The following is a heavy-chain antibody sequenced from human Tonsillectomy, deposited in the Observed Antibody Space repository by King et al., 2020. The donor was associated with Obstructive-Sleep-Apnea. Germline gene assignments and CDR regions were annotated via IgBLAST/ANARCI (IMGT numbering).Heavy chain of an antibody. V-gene: IGHV1-2*02. CDR2: INPDSGDT. CDR3: ARGDDIPY. Sequence: VQLVQSGAEVRKPGASVKVSCKASGYTFTGYYLYWVRQAPGQRLEWMGYINPDSGDTNYSQKFQGRVTMTRDTSISTAYMELTRLRFDDTAVYYCARGDDIPYWGQGTLVTVSS. D-gene: IGHD3-9*01. J-gene: IGHJ4*02. CDR1: GYTFTGYY.